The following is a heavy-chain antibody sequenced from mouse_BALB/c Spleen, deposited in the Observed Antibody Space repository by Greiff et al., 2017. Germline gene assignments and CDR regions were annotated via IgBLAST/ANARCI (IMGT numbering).Heavy chain of an antibody. CDR2: ISYSGST. V-gene: IGHV3-8*02. J-gene: IGHJ4*01. CDR1: GDSITSCY. CDR3: ARFSRSGYDAMDY. Sequence: VQLQQSGPSLVKPSQTLSLTCSVTGDSITSCYWNWIRKFPGNKLEYMGYISYSGSTYYNPSLKSRISITRDTSKNQYYLQLNSVTTEDTATYYCARFSRSGYDAMDYWGQGTSVTVSS. D-gene: IGHD3-1*01.